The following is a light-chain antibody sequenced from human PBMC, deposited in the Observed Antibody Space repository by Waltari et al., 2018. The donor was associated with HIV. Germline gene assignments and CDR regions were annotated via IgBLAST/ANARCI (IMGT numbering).Light chain of an antibody. CDR3: AAWDASLSVWV. Sequence: QSVLTQPPSASGTPGQRVTISCSGTSSNIGSTSVHWYCHLPGTAPKLLIYRSNQRPSGVPDRFSGSKSGTSASLAISGLRSENEADYYCAAWDASLSVWVFGGGTKLTVL. CDR2: RSN. CDR1: SSNIGSTS. V-gene: IGLV1-47*01. J-gene: IGLJ3*02.